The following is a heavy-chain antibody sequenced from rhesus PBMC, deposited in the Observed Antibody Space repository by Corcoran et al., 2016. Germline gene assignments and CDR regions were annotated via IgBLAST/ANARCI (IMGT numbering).Heavy chain of an antibody. CDR1: GGSISSSY. CDR2: IYGSGSST. CDR3: ASAPTGNLDFDY. D-gene: IGHD4-17*01. V-gene: IGHV4-169*01. J-gene: IGHJ4*01. Sequence: QLQLQESGPGLVKPSETLSVTCAVSGGSISSSYWSWIRQAPGKGLEWIGYIYGSGSSTNYNPSLQRPVTRSVDTSKNQLSLKLSLVTAADTAVYYCASAPTGNLDFDYWGQGVLVTVSS.